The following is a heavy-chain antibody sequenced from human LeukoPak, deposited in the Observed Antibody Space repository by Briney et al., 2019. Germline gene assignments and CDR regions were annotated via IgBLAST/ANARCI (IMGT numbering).Heavy chain of an antibody. D-gene: IGHD6-13*01. Sequence: SETLFLTCTVSGGSISAITSFWDWIRQPPGEGLEWIGTVYHTGTTYYNPSLRSRVTMSADTSKNQFSLKLHSVTAADTAIYYCARRPEVAAEIDSWGQGTLVTVSS. CDR2: VYHTGTT. CDR3: ARRPEVAAEIDS. V-gene: IGHV4-39*01. CDR1: GGSISAITSF. J-gene: IGHJ5*01.